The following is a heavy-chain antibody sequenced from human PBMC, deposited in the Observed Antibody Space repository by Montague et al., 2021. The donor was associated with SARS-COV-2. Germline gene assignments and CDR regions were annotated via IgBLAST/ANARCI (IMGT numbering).Heavy chain of an antibody. D-gene: IGHD3-10*01. Sequence: CAISGDSVSSNSAAWNWIRQSPSRGLEWLGRTYYRSEWYNDYAVSVKSRITINPDTSKNQFSLQLNSVTPEDTAVYYCARDGGINSRPRPHTVHYWGQGTLGTVAA. J-gene: IGHJ4*02. V-gene: IGHV6-1*01. CDR1: GDSVSSNSAA. CDR2: TYYRSEWYN. CDR3: ARDGGINSRPRPHTVHY.